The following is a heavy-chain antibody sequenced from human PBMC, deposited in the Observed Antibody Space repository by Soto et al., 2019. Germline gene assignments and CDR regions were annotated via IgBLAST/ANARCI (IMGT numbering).Heavy chain of an antibody. CDR2: IYHSGST. CDR3: ASDSSPYYGMDV. D-gene: IGHD6-13*01. J-gene: IGHJ6*02. Sequence: PSVTLSLTCAVSGGSISSGGYSWSWIRQPPGKGLEWIGYIYHSGSTYYNPSLKSRVTISVDRSKNQFSLKLSSVTAADTAVYYCASDSSPYYGMDVWAQGTTVTVSS. CDR1: GGSISSGGYS. V-gene: IGHV4-30-2*01.